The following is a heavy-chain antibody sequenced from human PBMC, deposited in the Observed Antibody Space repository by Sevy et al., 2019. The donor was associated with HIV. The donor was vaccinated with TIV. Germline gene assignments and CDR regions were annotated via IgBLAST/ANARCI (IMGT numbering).Heavy chain of an antibody. V-gene: IGHV1-46*01. J-gene: IGHJ4*02. Sequence: ASVKVSCRASGYSFILYYMHWVRQAPGQGLEWMGLINPTGGYTSDAQRFQGRLSMTRDTSTSTFYMELGSLTYEDTAVYYCAVSQSCGGDCYYFDSWGQGTLVTVSS. D-gene: IGHD2-21*02. CDR3: AVSQSCGGDCYYFDS. CDR1: GYSFILYY. CDR2: INPTGGYT.